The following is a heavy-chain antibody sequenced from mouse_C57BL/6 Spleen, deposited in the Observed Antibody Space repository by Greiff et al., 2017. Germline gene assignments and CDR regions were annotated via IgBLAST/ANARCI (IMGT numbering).Heavy chain of an antibody. CDR3: ARHRDGFNFDY. Sequence: EVQRVESGGDLVKPGGSLKLSCAASGFTFSSYGMSWVRQTPDKRLEWVATISSGGSYTYYPDSVKGRFTISRDNAKNTLYLQMSSLKSEDTAMYYCARHRDGFNFDYWGQGTTLTVSS. J-gene: IGHJ2*01. CDR1: GFTFSSYG. CDR2: ISSGGSYT. V-gene: IGHV5-6*01. D-gene: IGHD2-3*01.